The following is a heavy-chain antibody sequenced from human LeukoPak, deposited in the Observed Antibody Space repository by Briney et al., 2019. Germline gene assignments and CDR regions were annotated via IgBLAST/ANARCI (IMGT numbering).Heavy chain of an antibody. CDR3: ARRANYGDFDY. CDR2: ISGSGSVDTT. V-gene: IGHV3-23*01. D-gene: IGHD4-17*01. Sequence: GGSLRLSCAASGFTFNNYAMNWVRQAPGKGLEWVSVISGSGSVDTTYYADSVKGRFTISRDNSKNTLYLQMNNLRADDTAAYYCARRANYGDFDYWGQGTLVTVSS. J-gene: IGHJ4*02. CDR1: GFTFNNYA.